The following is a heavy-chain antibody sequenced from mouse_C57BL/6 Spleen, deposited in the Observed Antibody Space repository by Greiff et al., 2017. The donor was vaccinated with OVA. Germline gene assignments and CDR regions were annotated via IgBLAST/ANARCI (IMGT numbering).Heavy chain of an antibody. D-gene: IGHD2-14*01. V-gene: IGHV1-50*01. J-gene: IGHJ2*01. CDR1: GYTFTSYW. CDR3: ASLRGIGY. Sequence: VQLQQPGAELVKPGASVKLSCKASGYTFTSYWMQWVKQRPGQGLEWIGEIDPSDSYTNYNQKFKGKATLTVDTSSSTAYMQLSSLTSEDSAVYYCASLRGIGYWGQGTTLTVSS. CDR2: IDPSDSYT.